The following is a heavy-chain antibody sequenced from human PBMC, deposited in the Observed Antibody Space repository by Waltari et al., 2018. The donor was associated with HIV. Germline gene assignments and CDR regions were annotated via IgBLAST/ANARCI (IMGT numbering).Heavy chain of an antibody. CDR3: ASVTDSGTALAN. CDR1: EYSIHPIF. CDR2: INPNSRET. V-gene: IGHV1-2*02. J-gene: IGHJ4*02. D-gene: IGHD3-10*01. Sequence: QVHLVQSGAEVKKHGPYLRVSCTTSEYSIHPIFFYWVRPAPGRALEWVGMINPNSRETKSAQRLEGRVTLTRDLSTSTGYMELSRLTPDDTAVYYCASVTDSGTALANWGQGTLISVSS.